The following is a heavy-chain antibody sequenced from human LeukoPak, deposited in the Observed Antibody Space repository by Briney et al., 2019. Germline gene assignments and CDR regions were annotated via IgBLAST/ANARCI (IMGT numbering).Heavy chain of an antibody. CDR2: ISSSSSYI. D-gene: IGHD2-2*01. CDR3: ARVSCSSTSCYEELDY. CDR1: GFTFSSYS. V-gene: IGHV3-21*01. Sequence: GGSLRLSCAASGFTFSSYSMNWARQAPGKGLEWVSSISSSSSYIYYADSVKGRFTISRDNAKNSLYLQMNSLRAEDTAVYYCARVSCSSTSCYEELDYWGQGTLVTVSS. J-gene: IGHJ4*02.